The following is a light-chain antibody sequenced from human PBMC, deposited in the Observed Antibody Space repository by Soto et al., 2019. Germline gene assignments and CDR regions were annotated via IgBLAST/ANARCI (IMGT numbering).Light chain of an antibody. CDR2: GVT. CDR3: SSYTSSSPLV. V-gene: IGLV2-14*01. CDR1: SSDVGAYYS. J-gene: IGLJ1*01. Sequence: QSALTQPASVSGSPGESITISCPGTSSDVGAYYSVSWYQHHPVKSPKLIIYGVTNRPSGFSSRFSGSKSGNTSSLSISGLQAEDEADYYCSSYTSSSPLVFGTGTKVTVL.